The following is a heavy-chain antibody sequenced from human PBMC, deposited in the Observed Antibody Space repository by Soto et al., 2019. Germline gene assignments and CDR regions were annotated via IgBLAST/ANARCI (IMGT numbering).Heavy chain of an antibody. V-gene: IGHV4-31*03. CDR2: IYYSGST. CDR1: GGSISSGGYY. Sequence: SETLSFTCTVSGGSISSGGYYWSWIRQHPGKGLEWIGYIYYSGSTYYNPSLKSRVTISVDTSKNQFSLKLSSVTAADTAVYYCASGPGVAARPYFDYWGQGTLVTVSS. CDR3: ASGPGVAARPYFDY. J-gene: IGHJ4*02. D-gene: IGHD6-6*01.